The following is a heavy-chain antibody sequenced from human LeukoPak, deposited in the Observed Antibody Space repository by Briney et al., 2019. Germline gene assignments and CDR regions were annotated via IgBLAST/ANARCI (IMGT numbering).Heavy chain of an antibody. CDR2: IYYSGST. CDR3: ATALVVHGYFQH. D-gene: IGHD2-8*02. J-gene: IGHJ1*01. V-gene: IGHV4-59*08. CDR1: GGSISSYY. Sequence: SETLSLTCTVSGGSISSYYWSWIRQPPGKGLEWIGYIYYSGSTNCNPSLKSRVTISVDTSKNQFSLKLSSVTAADTAVYYCATALVVHGYFQHWGQGTLVTVSS.